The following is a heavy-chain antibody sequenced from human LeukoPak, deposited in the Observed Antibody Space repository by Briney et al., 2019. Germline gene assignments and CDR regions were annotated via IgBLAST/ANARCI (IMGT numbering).Heavy chain of an antibody. J-gene: IGHJ4*02. CDR1: GFTVSSSY. CDR2: IYSDGST. Sequence: PGRSLRLSCAASGFTVSSSYTSWVRQAPGKGLEWVSLIYSDGSTYYADSVKGRFTISRDNSKNTLYLQMNSLRAEDTALYYCATDLTIWGQGTPVTVSS. V-gene: IGHV3-53*01. CDR3: ATDLTI. D-gene: IGHD4/OR15-4a*01.